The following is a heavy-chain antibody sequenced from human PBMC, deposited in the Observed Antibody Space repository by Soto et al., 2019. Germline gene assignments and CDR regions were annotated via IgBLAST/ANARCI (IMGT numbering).Heavy chain of an antibody. CDR1: GGSISSSSYY. V-gene: IGHV4-39*01. CDR2: FFFIGTT. D-gene: IGHD6-13*01. J-gene: IGHJ4*02. Sequence: PSETLSLTCTVSGGSISSSSYYWGWIRQPPGKGLEWFGIFFFIGTTYYTPSLKSRFTFSVNSSKTQFSLMLSSLTAADTAVYYCARLGRIAAAGPFDYWGQGTLVTVSS. CDR3: ARLGRIAAAGPFDY.